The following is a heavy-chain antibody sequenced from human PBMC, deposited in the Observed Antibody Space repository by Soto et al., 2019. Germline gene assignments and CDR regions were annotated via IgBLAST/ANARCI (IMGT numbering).Heavy chain of an antibody. CDR3: ARIEGDCRGGSCYSGGFDY. CDR1: GFTFSDYY. D-gene: IGHD2-15*01. Sequence: GWSLRLSCAASGFTFSDYYMTWIRQAPGKGLEWVSYIDNSGTIKYYADSVKGRFTISRGNTKNSLSLQMNSLGAEDTAIYYCARIEGDCRGGSCYSGGFDYWGQGAMVTVSS. J-gene: IGHJ4*02. V-gene: IGHV3-11*01. CDR2: IDNSGTIK.